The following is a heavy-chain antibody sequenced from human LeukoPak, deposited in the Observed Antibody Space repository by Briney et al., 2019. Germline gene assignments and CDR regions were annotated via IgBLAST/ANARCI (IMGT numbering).Heavy chain of an antibody. J-gene: IGHJ4*02. CDR3: TSNSGYEKGF. CDR1: GFTFSSYW. V-gene: IGHV3-74*01. CDR2: INSDGSRT. D-gene: IGHD5-12*01. Sequence: GGSLRLCCAASGFTFSSYWMHWVRQAPGKGLVWVSRINSDGSRTYYADSVQGRFIISRDNSKNMLYLQMNSLRTEDTAVSYCTSNSGYEKGFWGQGNLVTVSS.